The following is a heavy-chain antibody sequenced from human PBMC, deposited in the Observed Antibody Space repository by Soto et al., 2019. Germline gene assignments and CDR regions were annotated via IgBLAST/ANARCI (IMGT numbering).Heavy chain of an antibody. CDR3: ARGSTGSAYSRFDS. CDR2: INAGNGDT. CDR1: GYTFSSYA. Sequence: GASVKVSCKASGYTFSSYAMHWVRQAPGQRLEWMGWINAGNGDTKYSQKLQGRVTITRDTSATTAYMELSSLRSEDTAVYYCARGSTGSAYSRFDSWGQGTLVTVSS. J-gene: IGHJ5*01. V-gene: IGHV1-3*01. D-gene: IGHD2-15*01.